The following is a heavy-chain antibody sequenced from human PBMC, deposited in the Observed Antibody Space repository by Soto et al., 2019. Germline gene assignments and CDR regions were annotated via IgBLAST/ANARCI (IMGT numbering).Heavy chain of an antibody. D-gene: IGHD3-9*01. V-gene: IGHV1-46*01. Sequence: ASVEVSCKASGYTFTSYYIHWVRQAPGEGLEWMGIINPSGGSTSYAQKFQGRVTMTRDTSTSTVYMELSSLRSEDTAVYYCARDLTCETYYDILTGYWDRAYYSYAMDLWRQETT. CDR1: GYTFTSYY. CDR2: INPSGGST. CDR3: ARDLTCETYYDILTGYWDRAYYSYAMDL. J-gene: IGHJ6*01.